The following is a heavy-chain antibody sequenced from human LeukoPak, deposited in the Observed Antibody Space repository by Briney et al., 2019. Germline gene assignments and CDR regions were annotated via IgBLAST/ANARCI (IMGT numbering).Heavy chain of an antibody. J-gene: IGHJ4*02. D-gene: IGHD1-1*01. CDR1: GYTFTSYG. Sequence: ASVKVSCKASGYTFTSYGISWVRQAPGQGREGMGWISAYNGNTNYAQKLQGRVTMTTDPSTSTAYMELRSLRSDDTAVYYCARDHDNWNDVGGYWGQGTLVTVSS. V-gene: IGHV1-18*01. CDR2: ISAYNGNT. CDR3: ARDHDNWNDVGGY.